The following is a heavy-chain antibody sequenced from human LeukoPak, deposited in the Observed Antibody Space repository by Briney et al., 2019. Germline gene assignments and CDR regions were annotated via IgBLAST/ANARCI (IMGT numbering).Heavy chain of an antibody. CDR2: IYYSGST. Sequence: SETLSLTCTVSDGSITNYDWSWVRQPPGKGPEWIGYIYYSGSTNYNPSLKSRVTISVDTSKNQFSLKLSSVTAADTAVYYCARGPLGDWYFDLWGRGTLVTASS. J-gene: IGHJ2*01. CDR1: DGSITNYD. CDR3: ARGPLGDWYFDL. V-gene: IGHV4-59*01.